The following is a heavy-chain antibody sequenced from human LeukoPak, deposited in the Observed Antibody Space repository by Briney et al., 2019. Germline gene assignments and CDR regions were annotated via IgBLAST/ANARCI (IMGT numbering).Heavy chain of an antibody. CDR1: GGSISSSSYY. D-gene: IGHD6-13*01. CDR3: ATLHSEQQLVRGGFDY. CDR2: IYYSGST. V-gene: IGHV4-39*07. J-gene: IGHJ4*02. Sequence: SETLSLTCTVSGGSISSSSYYWGWIRQPPGKGLEWIGSIYYSGSTYYNPSLKSRVTITVDTSKNQFSLKLSSVTAADTAVYYCATLHSEQQLVRGGFDYWGQGTLVTVSS.